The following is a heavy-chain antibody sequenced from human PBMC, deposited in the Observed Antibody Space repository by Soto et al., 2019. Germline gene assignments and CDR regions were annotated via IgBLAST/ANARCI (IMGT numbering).Heavy chain of an antibody. V-gene: IGHV1-69*13. D-gene: IGHD3-22*01. CDR1: GGTFSSYA. CDR3: ATRSYYYDRSASAPFDY. Sequence: SVKVSCKASGGTFSSYAISWVRQAPGQGLEWMGGIIPIFGTANYAQKFQGRVTITADESTSTAYMELSSLRSEDTAVYYCATRSYYYDRSASAPFDYWGQGTLVTVSS. J-gene: IGHJ4*02. CDR2: IIPIFGTA.